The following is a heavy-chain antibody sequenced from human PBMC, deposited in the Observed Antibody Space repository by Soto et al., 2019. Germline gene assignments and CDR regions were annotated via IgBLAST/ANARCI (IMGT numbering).Heavy chain of an antibody. CDR1: GFTFSNYG. J-gene: IGHJ4*02. V-gene: IGHV3-33*01. D-gene: IGHD3-16*02. Sequence: QVQLVESGGGVVQPGRSLRLSCAASGFTFSNYGMHWVRQAPGKGLEWVAVIWYDESKKYYADSVKGRFTISRDSSKNTLNLQMTSLRAEDTAVYYCARGGGLSEGGYWGQGTLVTVSS. CDR3: ARGGGLSEGGY. CDR2: IWYDESKK.